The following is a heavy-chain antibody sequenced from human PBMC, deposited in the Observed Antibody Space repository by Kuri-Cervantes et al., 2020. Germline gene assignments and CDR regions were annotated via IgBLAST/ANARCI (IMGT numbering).Heavy chain of an antibody. CDR1: GFTFSGSA. CDR3: ARIWSTVGYYYYYMDV. J-gene: IGHJ6*03. V-gene: IGHV3-21*01. CDR2: ISSSSSYI. D-gene: IGHD1-26*01. Sequence: GESLKISCAASGFTFSGSAMHWVRQASGKGLEWVSSISSSSSYIYYADSVKGRFTISRDNAKNSLYLQMNSLRAEDTAVYYCARIWSTVGYYYYYMDVWGKGTTVTVSS.